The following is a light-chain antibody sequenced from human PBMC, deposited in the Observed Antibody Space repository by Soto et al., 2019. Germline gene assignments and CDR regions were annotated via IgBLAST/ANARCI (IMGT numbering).Light chain of an antibody. CDR2: AAS. Sequence: DIQMTQSPSSLSASVGDRVTITCRASQGISNYLAWYQQKPGKVPKLLIYAASTLQSGVTSRFSGSGSGTDFTLAISSLQPEDVATSYCQKYNSAPITVGRGTKVDIK. J-gene: IGKJ3*01. CDR1: QGISNY. CDR3: QKYNSAPIT. V-gene: IGKV1-27*01.